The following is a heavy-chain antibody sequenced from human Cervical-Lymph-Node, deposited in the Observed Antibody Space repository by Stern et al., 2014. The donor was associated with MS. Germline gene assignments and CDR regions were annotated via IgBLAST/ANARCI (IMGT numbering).Heavy chain of an antibody. CDR2: ISYDGRNE. CDR3: ARATSTTTVTTPYYGLDV. D-gene: IGHD4-17*01. V-gene: IGHV3-30*04. Sequence: QVQLVESGGGVVQPGGSLRLSCVVSGFTFSNHAMHWVRQAPGKGLEWVTVISYDGRNEYYTDSVQGRFTVSRDHSKNTLYPQMTSLRPDDTAVYYCARATSTTTVTTPYYGLDVWGQGTTVTVSS. CDR1: GFTFSNHA. J-gene: IGHJ6*02.